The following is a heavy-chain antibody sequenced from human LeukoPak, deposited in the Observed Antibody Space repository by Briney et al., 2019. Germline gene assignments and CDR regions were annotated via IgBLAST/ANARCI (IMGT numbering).Heavy chain of an antibody. CDR1: GGTFSSYA. Sequence: EASVKVSCKASGGTFSSYAISWVRQAPGQGLEWMGRIIPILGIANYAQKFQGRVTITADKSTSTAYMELSSLRSEDTAVYYCARDRNAYYDSSGTDAFDIWGQGTMVTVSS. J-gene: IGHJ3*02. CDR3: ARDRNAYYDSSGTDAFDI. D-gene: IGHD3-22*01. V-gene: IGHV1-69*04. CDR2: IIPILGIA.